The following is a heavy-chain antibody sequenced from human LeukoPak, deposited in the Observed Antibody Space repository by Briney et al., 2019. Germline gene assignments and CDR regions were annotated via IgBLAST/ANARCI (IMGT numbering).Heavy chain of an antibody. V-gene: IGHV1-2*02. CDR1: GYTFTGYY. Sequence: GASVKVSCKASGYTFTGYYMHWVRQAPGQGLEWMGWINPNSGGTNYAQKFQGRVTMTRDTSISTAYMELSRLRSDDTAVHYCAREMSYGSGSYGPDAFDIWGQGTMVTVSS. J-gene: IGHJ3*02. CDR3: AREMSYGSGSYGPDAFDI. CDR2: INPNSGGT. D-gene: IGHD3-10*01.